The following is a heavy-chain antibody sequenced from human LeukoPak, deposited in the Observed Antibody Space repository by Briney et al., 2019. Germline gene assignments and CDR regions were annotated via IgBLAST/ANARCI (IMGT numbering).Heavy chain of an antibody. J-gene: IGHJ6*02. V-gene: IGHV3-30-3*01. CDR3: AKDRPPTVPYYDFWSGYPKTRMDV. Sequence: GGSLRLSCAASGFTFSSYAMHWVRQAPGKGLEWVAVISYDGSNKYYADSVKGRFTISRDNSKNTLYLQMNSLRAEDTAVYYCAKDRPPTVPYYDFWSGYPKTRMDVWGQGTTVTVSS. CDR2: ISYDGSNK. CDR1: GFTFSSYA. D-gene: IGHD3-3*01.